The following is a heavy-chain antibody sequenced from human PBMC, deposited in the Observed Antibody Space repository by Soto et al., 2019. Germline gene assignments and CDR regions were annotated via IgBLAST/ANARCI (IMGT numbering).Heavy chain of an antibody. D-gene: IGHD3-22*01. V-gene: IGHV6-1*01. Sequence: SQTPSLTRAISGDSVSRHSAAWNWIRPSTSRGLEWLGRTYYRSKWYYDYAVSVISRITIHPDTSKNQFSLQLNSVTPEDTAVYYCARDQGYYYDSSGYYRFGALDIWGQGILVTV. CDR1: GDSVSRHSAA. CDR3: ARDQGYYYDSSGYYRFGALDI. J-gene: IGHJ3*02. CDR2: TYYRSKWYY.